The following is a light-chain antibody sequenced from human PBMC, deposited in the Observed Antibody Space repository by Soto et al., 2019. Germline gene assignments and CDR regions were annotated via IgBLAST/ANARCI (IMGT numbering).Light chain of an antibody. CDR3: SSYTVSSTVI. CDR1: SSDVGGYNY. V-gene: IGLV2-14*01. J-gene: IGLJ2*01. Sequence: QSALTQPDSVSGSPGQSITISCTGTSSDVGGYNYVSWYQQHPGKAPKLMIYDVSNRPSGVSNRFSGSRSGNTASLIISGLQTEDEADYYCSSYTVSSTVIFGGGTKVTVL. CDR2: DVS.